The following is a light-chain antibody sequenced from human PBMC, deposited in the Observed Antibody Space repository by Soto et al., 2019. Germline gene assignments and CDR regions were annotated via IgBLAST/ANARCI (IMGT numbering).Light chain of an antibody. V-gene: IGLV2-14*01. J-gene: IGLJ2*01. CDR3: SSYTSISTVV. Sequence: QSVLTQPASVSGSPGQSITISCTGTSSDVGGYNYVSWYQQYPGKAPKLMIHEVSNRPSGVSNRFSGSKSGNTASLTISGLQAEDEADYYCSSYTSISTVVFGGGTKLTVL. CDR2: EVS. CDR1: SSDVGGYNY.